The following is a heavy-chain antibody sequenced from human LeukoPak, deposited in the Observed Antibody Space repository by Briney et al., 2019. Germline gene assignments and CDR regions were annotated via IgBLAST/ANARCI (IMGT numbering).Heavy chain of an antibody. D-gene: IGHD6-19*01. CDR3: AKTPIRKTAKWLVYVDH. CDR1: GFTFSSYG. J-gene: IGHJ4*02. CDR2: ISYDGRNK. Sequence: GGSLRLSFASSGFTFSSYGRHWVRQARGKGLEWVAVISYDGRNKYYAGCVKRGFTIPRHHTQNTLYLQMDSLRAEDTAVYYCAKTPIRKTAKWLVYVDHWGEGTLVSV. V-gene: IGHV3-30*18.